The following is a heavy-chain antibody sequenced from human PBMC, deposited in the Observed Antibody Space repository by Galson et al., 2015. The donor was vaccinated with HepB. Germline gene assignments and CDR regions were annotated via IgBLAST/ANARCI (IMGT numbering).Heavy chain of an antibody. J-gene: IGHJ4*02. V-gene: IGHV3-7*01. Sequence: SLRLSCAASGFTSSSYWMSWVRQAPGKGLEWVANIKQDGSEKYYVDSVKGRLTISRDNAKNSLYLQMNSLRAEDTAVYYCARDPPLGTPFDFWGQGALVTVSS. CDR2: IKQDGSEK. D-gene: IGHD7-27*01. CDR3: ARDPPLGTPFDF. CDR1: GFTSSSYW.